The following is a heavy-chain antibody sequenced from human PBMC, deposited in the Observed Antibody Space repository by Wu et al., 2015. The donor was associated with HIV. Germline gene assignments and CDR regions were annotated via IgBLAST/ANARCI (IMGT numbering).Heavy chain of an antibody. Sequence: QVLLVQSGADVKKPGAAVKVACKASGYIFSDYGIHWVRQAPGQGLEWMGWISAQNGKTNYAQKFQGRVTMTTDTSSSTAYMELKNLRSDDTAVFFCARGHYYDSSSSPMYWGLGTLVTVSS. CDR2: ISAQNGKT. J-gene: IGHJ1*01. CDR1: GYIFSDYG. CDR3: ARGHYYDSSSSPMY. V-gene: IGHV1-18*01. D-gene: IGHD3-22*01.